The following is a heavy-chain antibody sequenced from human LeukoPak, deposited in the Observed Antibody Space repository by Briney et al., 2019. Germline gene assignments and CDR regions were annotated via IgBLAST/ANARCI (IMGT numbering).Heavy chain of an antibody. D-gene: IGHD3-22*01. CDR1: GYTFTSYA. CDR2: INAGNGNT. J-gene: IGHJ4*02. Sequence: GASVKVSCKASGYTFTSYAMHWVRQAPGQRLEWMGWINAGNGNTKYSQKFQGRVTITRDTSASTAYMVLSSLRSEDTAVYYCARDQTRLSGYYPDYWGQGTLVTVSS. V-gene: IGHV1-3*01. CDR3: ARDQTRLSGYYPDY.